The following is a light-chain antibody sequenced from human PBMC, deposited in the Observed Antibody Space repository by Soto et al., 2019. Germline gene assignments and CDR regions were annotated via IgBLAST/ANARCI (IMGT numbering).Light chain of an antibody. CDR2: GAS. CDR1: QSVSSN. Sequence: EIMMTRSPATXCVYPGERAPDPWRGSQSVSSNLAWYQQKHRHHTXLXXXGASTRDTGIQARLSGTGSGKEFTLPTSSCHYEHFAVYYRQQYNKSPPGTFGHGTQV. CDR3: QQYNKSPPGT. J-gene: IGKJ1*01. V-gene: IGKV3-15*01.